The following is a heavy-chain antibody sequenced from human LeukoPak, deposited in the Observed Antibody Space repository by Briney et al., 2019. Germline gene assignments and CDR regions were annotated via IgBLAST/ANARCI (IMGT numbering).Heavy chain of an antibody. Sequence: GGSLSLSCAASGFTFSSYRMNWVRQAPGKGLEWVSSISSSSSYIYYADSGKGRFTISRDNATNSLYLPMNSLRGEDAAVLSCARGQDIVATIPGGYYYGRDVWGQGTTVTVSS. J-gene: IGHJ6*01. D-gene: IGHD5-12*01. CDR2: ISSSSSYI. CDR3: ARGQDIVATIPGGYYYGRDV. V-gene: IGHV3-21*01. CDR1: GFTFSSYR.